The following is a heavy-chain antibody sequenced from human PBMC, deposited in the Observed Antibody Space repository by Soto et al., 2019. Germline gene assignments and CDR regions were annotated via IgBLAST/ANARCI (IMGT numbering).Heavy chain of an antibody. D-gene: IGHD3-22*01. J-gene: IGHJ4*02. Sequence: SETLSLTCTVSGGSISSGCYYWSWIRQHPGKGLEWIGYIYYIGSTYYNPSLKSRVTISVDTSKNQFSMKLSSVTAADTAVYYCQREVSSGYYRYSGQGTLVTVCS. CDR2: IYYIGST. V-gene: IGHV4-31*03. CDR1: GGSISSGCYY. CDR3: QREVSSGYYRY.